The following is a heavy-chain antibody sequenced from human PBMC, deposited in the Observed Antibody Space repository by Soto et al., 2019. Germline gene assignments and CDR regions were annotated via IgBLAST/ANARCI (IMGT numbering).Heavy chain of an antibody. Sequence: QVQLVQSGAEVKKPGSSVKVSCKASGGTFSSYAISWVRQAPGQGLEWMGGIIPIFGTANYAQKFQGRVTITADKSTSPAYMELSSLRSEDTAVYYCARERMYYYDSSGYYYRSPFDYWGQGTLVTVSS. CDR1: GGTFSSYA. CDR3: ARERMYYYDSSGYYYRSPFDY. D-gene: IGHD3-22*01. V-gene: IGHV1-69*06. J-gene: IGHJ4*02. CDR2: IIPIFGTA.